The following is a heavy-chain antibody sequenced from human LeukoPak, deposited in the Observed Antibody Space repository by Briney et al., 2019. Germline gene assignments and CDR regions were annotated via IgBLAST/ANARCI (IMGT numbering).Heavy chain of an antibody. CDR2: IKEDGSVK. D-gene: IGHD5-12*01. Sequence: GGSLRLSSTASGFTFNTHWMTWVRQPPGKGLEWVANIKEDGSVKYYVDSVKGRFTISRDNTKNALYLQMNSLRADDTAVYFCARDSTWQLDYWGQGTLITVSS. V-gene: IGHV3-7*03. CDR3: ARDSTWQLDY. CDR1: GFTFNTHW. J-gene: IGHJ4*02.